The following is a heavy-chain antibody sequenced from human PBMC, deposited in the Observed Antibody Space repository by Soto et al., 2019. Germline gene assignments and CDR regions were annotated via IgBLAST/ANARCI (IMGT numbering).Heavy chain of an antibody. Sequence: QVQLQESGPGLVKPSQTLSLTCTVSGGSISSSGYNWSWIRQHPGKGLEWIGYIYYSGSTYYNPSRTRRVTXPXAXSXXQSSLELSSVTAADTAVYFCARYGSGSYYPTTFDYWGQGALVTVSS. CDR2: IYYSGST. CDR1: GGSISSSGYN. CDR3: ARYGSGSYYPTTFDY. D-gene: IGHD3-10*01. V-gene: IGHV4-31*03. J-gene: IGHJ4*02.